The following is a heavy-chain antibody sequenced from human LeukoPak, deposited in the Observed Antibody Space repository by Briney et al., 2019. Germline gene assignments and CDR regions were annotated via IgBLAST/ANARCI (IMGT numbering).Heavy chain of an antibody. CDR1: GGSISSYY. Sequence: PSETLSLTCTVSGGSISSYYWSWIRQPPGKGLEWIGYIYYSGSTNYNPSLKSRVTISVDTSKNQFSLKLSSVTAADTAVYYCARDRDSSSWYSGGFMGAFDPWGQGTLVTVSS. J-gene: IGHJ5*02. CDR2: IYYSGST. V-gene: IGHV4-59*01. D-gene: IGHD6-13*01. CDR3: ARDRDSSSWYSGGFMGAFDP.